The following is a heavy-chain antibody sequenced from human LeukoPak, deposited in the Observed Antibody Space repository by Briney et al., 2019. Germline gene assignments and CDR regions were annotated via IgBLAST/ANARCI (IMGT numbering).Heavy chain of an antibody. J-gene: IGHJ6*03. Sequence: PSETLSLTCAVYGGSFSGYYWSWIRQPPGKGLEWIGYIYYSGSTNYNPSLKSRVTISVDTSKNQFSLKLSSVTAADTAAYYCAVGGYSGYDYTNYYYYYYMDVWGKGATVTVSS. CDR2: IYYSGST. V-gene: IGHV4-59*01. CDR1: GGSFSGYY. CDR3: AVGGYSGYDYTNYYYYYYMDV. D-gene: IGHD5-12*01.